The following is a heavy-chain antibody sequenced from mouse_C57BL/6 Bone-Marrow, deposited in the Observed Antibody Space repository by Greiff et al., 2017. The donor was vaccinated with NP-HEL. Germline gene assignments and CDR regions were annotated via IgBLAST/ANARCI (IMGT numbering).Heavy chain of an antibody. Sequence: EVQLVESGGGLVQPKGSLKLSCAASGFSFNTYAMNWVRQAPGKGLEWVARIRSKSNNYATYYADSVKDRFTISRDDSESMLYLQMNNLKTEDTAMYYCVRSYGFTWFAYWGQGTLVTVSA. CDR2: IRSKSNNYAT. V-gene: IGHV10-1*01. CDR3: VRSYGFTWFAY. CDR1: GFSFNTYA. J-gene: IGHJ3*01. D-gene: IGHD2-2*01.